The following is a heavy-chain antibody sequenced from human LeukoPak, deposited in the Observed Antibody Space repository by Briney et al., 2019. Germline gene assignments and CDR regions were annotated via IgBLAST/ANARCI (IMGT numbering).Heavy chain of an antibody. CDR1: GGSFNGYY. J-gene: IGHJ6*03. CDR3: ARLVVTAPQYHYYMDV. V-gene: IGHV4-34*01. D-gene: IGHD2-21*02. CDR2: INHVGTT. Sequence: SETLSPTCNVSGGSFNGYYWTWIRQPPGKGLEWIAEINHVGTTNHNPSLKSRVSVSTDTSKNQFFLKLTSVTAADTALYYCARLVVTAPQYHYYMDVWGEGTTVTVSS.